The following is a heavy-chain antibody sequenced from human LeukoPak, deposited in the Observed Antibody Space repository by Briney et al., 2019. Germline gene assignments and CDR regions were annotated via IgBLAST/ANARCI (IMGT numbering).Heavy chain of an antibody. D-gene: IGHD3-10*01. J-gene: IGHJ4*02. Sequence: GASVKVSCKASGYTFSGTGWYLYWLRQAPGQGLECMGWIYPYTGATHYAQKFQGRVAMTRDTSISTAYMELSRLRPDDTAVYYCARDGPAQMVDFDYWGQGPLVTVSS. CDR3: ARDGPAQMVDFDY. CDR1: GYTFSGTGWY. CDR2: IYPYTGAT. V-gene: IGHV1-2*02.